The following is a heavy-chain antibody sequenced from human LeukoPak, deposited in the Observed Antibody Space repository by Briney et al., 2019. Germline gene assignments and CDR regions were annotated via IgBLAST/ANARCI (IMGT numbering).Heavy chain of an antibody. J-gene: IGHJ3*02. CDR3: ARQKVGRDAFDI. Sequence: GGSLRLSCAASGFTFSSYGMHWVRQAPGKGVEWVAVIWYDGSNKYYADSVKGRFTISRDNSKNTLYLQMNSLGAEDTAVYYCARQKVGRDAFDIWGQGTMVTVSS. D-gene: IGHD1-26*01. V-gene: IGHV3-33*01. CDR2: IWYDGSNK. CDR1: GFTFSSYG.